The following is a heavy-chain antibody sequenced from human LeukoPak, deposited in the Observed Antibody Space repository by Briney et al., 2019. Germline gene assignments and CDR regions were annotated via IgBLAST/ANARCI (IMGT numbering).Heavy chain of an antibody. CDR3: AKVLQAQSNGLLNILWWLH. J-gene: IGHJ4*02. D-gene: IGHD3-10*01. Sequence: GGSLRLSCAASGFTFSSYAMSWVRQAPGKGLEWVSAICGSGGSTYYADSVKGRFTISRDNSKNTLNLQMNRLRAEDTAVYYCAKVLQAQSNGLLNILWWLHWGQGTLVTVSS. CDR1: GFTFSSYA. V-gene: IGHV3-23*01. CDR2: ICGSGGST.